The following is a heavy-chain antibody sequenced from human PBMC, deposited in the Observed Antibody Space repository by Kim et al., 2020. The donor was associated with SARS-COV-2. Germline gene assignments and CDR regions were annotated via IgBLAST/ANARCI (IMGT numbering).Heavy chain of an antibody. CDR3: AGTGTYYYDSSGFVENYYYGMDV. CDR2: MWSDGSNK. D-gene: IGHD3-22*01. V-gene: IGHV3-33*01. CDR1: GFTFSTYG. Sequence: GGSLRLSCAAFGFTFSTYGIHWVRQAPGKGLEWVAVMWSDGSNKYYGDSVKGRFTISRDNSKNTLYLQMNSLRAEDTAVYYCAGTGTYYYDSSGFVENYYYGMDVWGQGTTVTVSS. J-gene: IGHJ6*02.